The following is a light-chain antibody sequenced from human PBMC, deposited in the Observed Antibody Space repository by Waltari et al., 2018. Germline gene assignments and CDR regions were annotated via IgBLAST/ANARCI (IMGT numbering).Light chain of an antibody. CDR3: VQTEQHPWT. J-gene: IGKJ1*01. CDR2: QTS. CDR1: QSLVHSDGMTY. Sequence: DVVLTQTPLSSPVTLGQPASISCRSSQSLVHSDGMTYLSWLQQRTCQPPRLLISQTSERFSGVPDRFSGSGAMTDFTLTISRVEADDVGVYYCVQTEQHPWTFGLGTKVEIK. V-gene: IGKV2-24*01.